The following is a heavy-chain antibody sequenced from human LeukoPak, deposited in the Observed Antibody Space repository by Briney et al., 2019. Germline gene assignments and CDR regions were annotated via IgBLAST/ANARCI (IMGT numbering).Heavy chain of an antibody. CDR2: IFPGDSDT. D-gene: IGHD3-10*01. CDR1: GYLFSNYW. CDR3: GRHGVLWFRESYYYYSGMDL. J-gene: IGHJ6*02. V-gene: IGHV5-51*01. Sequence: GESLKISCKASGYLFSNYWIGWVRQMPGKGLEWMGIIFPGDSDTRYSPSFQGQVTISADKSISTAFLQWRSLKASDTAIYYCGRHGVLWFRESYYYYSGMDLWGQGTTVTVSS.